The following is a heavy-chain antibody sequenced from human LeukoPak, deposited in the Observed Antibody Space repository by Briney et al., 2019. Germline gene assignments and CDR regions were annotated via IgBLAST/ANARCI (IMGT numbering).Heavy chain of an antibody. V-gene: IGHV4-34*01. Sequence: SETLSLTCAVYGGSFSGYYWSWIRQPPGKGLEWIGEINHSGSTNYNPSLKSRVTISVDTSKNQFSLKLSSVTAADTAVYYCARTMYSSSWFGAGMFYYYYMDVWGKGTTVTVSS. CDR3: ARTMYSSSWFGAGMFYYYYMDV. CDR1: GGSFSGYY. CDR2: INHSGST. J-gene: IGHJ6*03. D-gene: IGHD6-13*01.